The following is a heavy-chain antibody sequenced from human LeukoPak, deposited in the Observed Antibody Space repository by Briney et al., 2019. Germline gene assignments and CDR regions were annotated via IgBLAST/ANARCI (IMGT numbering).Heavy chain of an antibody. CDR1: GFTFSSQS. V-gene: IGHV3-72*01. CDR3: AREGRDCSSTSCHQAFLVY. J-gene: IGHJ4*02. D-gene: IGHD2-2*01. Sequence: PGGSLRLSCAGSGFTFSSQSMNWVRQAPGKGLEWVGRTRNKANSYTTEYAASVKGRFTISRDDSKNSLYLQMNSLKTEDTAVYYCAREGRDCSSTSCHQAFLVYWGQGTLVTVSS. CDR2: TRNKANSYTT.